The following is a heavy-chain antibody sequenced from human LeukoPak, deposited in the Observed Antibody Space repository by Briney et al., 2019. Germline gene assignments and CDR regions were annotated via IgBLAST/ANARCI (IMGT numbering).Heavy chain of an antibody. D-gene: IGHD3-3*01. Sequence: SETLSLTCTVSGGSISGYYWSWIRQPPGKGLEWIGYIYYSGSTNYNPSLKSRVTISVDTSKNQFSLKLSSVTAADTAVYYCARLVRYDFWSGYSLANYGMDVWGQGTTVTVSS. CDR1: GGSISGYY. J-gene: IGHJ6*02. V-gene: IGHV4-59*08. CDR2: IYYSGST. CDR3: ARLVRYDFWSGYSLANYGMDV.